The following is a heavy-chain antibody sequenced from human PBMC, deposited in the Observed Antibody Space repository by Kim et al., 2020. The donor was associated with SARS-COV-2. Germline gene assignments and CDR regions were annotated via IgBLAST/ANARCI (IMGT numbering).Heavy chain of an antibody. Sequence: ASVKVSCKASGYTFITYGISWVRQAPGQGLEWMGWISAYNGNTNYAQTLQGRVTSPTTTSPHPAYMWWRVLNSAALSVFTCRAEAVGLTGTYWGQGPLV. CDR3: RAEAVGLTGTY. D-gene: IGHD6-19*01. V-gene: IGHV1-18*03. CDR2: ISAYNGNT. CDR1: GYTFITYG. J-gene: IGHJ4*02.